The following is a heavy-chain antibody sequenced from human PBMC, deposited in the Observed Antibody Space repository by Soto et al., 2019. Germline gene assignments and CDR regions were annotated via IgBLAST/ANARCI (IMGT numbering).Heavy chain of an antibody. CDR2: IYYSGST. J-gene: IGHJ5*02. CDR1: GGSISSGYYY. V-gene: IGHV4-30-4*01. Sequence: SETLSLTGTVSGGSISSGYYYWSWIRQPPGKGLEWIGYIYYSGSTYYNPSLKSRVTISVDTSKNQFSLKLSSVTAADTAVYYCARGLRGFGEQPTWFDPWGEGTLVTSPQ. CDR3: ARGLRGFGEQPTWFDP. D-gene: IGHD3-10*01.